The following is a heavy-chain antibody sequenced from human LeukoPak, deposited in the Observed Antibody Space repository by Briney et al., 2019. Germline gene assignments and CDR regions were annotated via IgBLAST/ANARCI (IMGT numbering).Heavy chain of an antibody. CDR2: IWYDGSNK. V-gene: IGHV3-33*06. CDR3: AKFEEGYYYDSSGYFDAFDI. Sequence: GSLRLSCAASGFTFSSYGIHRVRQAPGKGLEWVAVIWYDGSNKYYADSLKGRFTISRDNSKNTLYLQMNSLRAEDTAVYYCAKFEEGYYYDSSGYFDAFDIWGQGTMVTVSS. CDR1: GFTFSSYG. D-gene: IGHD3-22*01. J-gene: IGHJ3*02.